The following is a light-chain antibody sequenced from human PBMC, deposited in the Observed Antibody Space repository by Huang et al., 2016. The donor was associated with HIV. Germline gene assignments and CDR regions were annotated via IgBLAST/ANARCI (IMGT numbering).Light chain of an antibody. CDR1: QSISTW. J-gene: IGKJ1*01. CDR2: EAS. V-gene: IGKV1-5*03. Sequence: DIQMTQSSSTLSASVGDRVTIACRASQSISTWLAWYQQKPGRAPNLLIYEASTLESGVPSRFSGGGSGTDFTLTITSLQPDDFATYYCQQYNGFPWTFGQGTRWKS. CDR3: QQYNGFPWT.